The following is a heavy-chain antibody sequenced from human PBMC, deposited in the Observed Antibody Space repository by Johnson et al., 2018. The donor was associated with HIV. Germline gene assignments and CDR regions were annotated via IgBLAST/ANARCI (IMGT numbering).Heavy chain of an antibody. CDR2: IYSGGST. V-gene: IGHV3-66*01. CDR1: GFTVSSNY. J-gene: IGHJ3*02. D-gene: IGHD3-22*01. CDR3: AKGDYFDTRAAFDI. Sequence: SGGGLVQPGGSLRLSCAASGFTVSSNYMSWVRQAPGKGLEWVSVIYSGGSTYYADSVKGRFTISRDNSKNTLYLQMNSLRAEDTAVYYCAKGDYFDTRAAFDIWGQGTVVIVSS.